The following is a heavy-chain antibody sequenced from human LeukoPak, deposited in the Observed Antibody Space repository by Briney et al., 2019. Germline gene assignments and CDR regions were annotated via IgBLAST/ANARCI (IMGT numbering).Heavy chain of an antibody. CDR3: ARLRTYCGGDCYSSWFDP. CDR2: ISAYNGNT. D-gene: IGHD2-21*02. J-gene: IGHJ5*02. Sequence: ASVKVSCKASGYTFTSYGISWVRQAPGQGLEWMGRISAYNGNTNYAQKLQGRVTMTTDTSTSTAYMELRSLRSDDTAVYYCARLRTYCGGDCYSSWFDPWGQGTLVTVSS. V-gene: IGHV1-18*01. CDR1: GYTFTSYG.